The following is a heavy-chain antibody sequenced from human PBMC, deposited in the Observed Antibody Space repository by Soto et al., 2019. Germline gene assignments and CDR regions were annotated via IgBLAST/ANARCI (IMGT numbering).Heavy chain of an antibody. CDR2: ISGDGGST. CDR1: GFTFDDYA. CDR3: AKGNEGYYDYVWGSYPSDY. Sequence: GESLKISCAASGFTFDDYAMHWVRQAPGKGLEWVSLISGDGGSTYYADSVKGRFTISRDNSKNSLYLQMNSLRTEDTALYYCAKGNEGYYDYVWGSYPSDYWGQGTLVTVSS. D-gene: IGHD3-16*02. V-gene: IGHV3-43*02. J-gene: IGHJ4*02.